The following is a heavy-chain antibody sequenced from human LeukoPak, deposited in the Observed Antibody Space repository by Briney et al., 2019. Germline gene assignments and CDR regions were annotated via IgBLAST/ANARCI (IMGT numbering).Heavy chain of an antibody. V-gene: IGHV4-31*03. CDR1: GVSISSGGYY. J-gene: IGHJ5*02. CDR2: IYYSGTT. Sequence: SETLSLTCTVSGVSISSGGYYWNWIRQPPGKGLEWIGYIYYSGTTYYNPSLKSRVTISVDTSKNQLSLKLSSVTAADTAVYYCARGKTDNDILTGYSAWGQGTLVTVSS. CDR3: ARGKTDNDILTGYSA. D-gene: IGHD3-9*01.